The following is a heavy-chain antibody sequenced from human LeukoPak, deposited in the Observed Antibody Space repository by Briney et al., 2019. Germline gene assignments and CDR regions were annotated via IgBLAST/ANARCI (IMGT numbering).Heavy chain of an antibody. Sequence: PGGSLRLSCAASGFIVSGDFMSWVRQAPGKGLEWVGRIKSKTDGGTTDYTAPVKGRFTVSRDDSKNMFYLQMNSLKAEDTAVYYCTTKAVPGGHWGQGTLVTVSS. D-gene: IGHD6-19*01. CDR1: GFIVSGDF. CDR3: TTKAVPGGH. CDR2: IKSKTDGGTT. J-gene: IGHJ4*02. V-gene: IGHV3-15*01.